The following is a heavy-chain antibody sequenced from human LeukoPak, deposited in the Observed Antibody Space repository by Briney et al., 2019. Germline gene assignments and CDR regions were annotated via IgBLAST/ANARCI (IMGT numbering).Heavy chain of an antibody. CDR2: ISWNSGSI. J-gene: IGHJ4*02. Sequence: GGSLRLSCAASGFTFDDYAMHWVRQAPGEGLEWVSGISWNSGSIGYADSVKGRFTISRDNAKNSLYLEMNSLRAEDTALYFCAKDLGQPADYWGQGTLVTVSS. D-gene: IGHD2-2*01. CDR3: AKDLGQPADY. V-gene: IGHV3-9*01. CDR1: GFTFDDYA.